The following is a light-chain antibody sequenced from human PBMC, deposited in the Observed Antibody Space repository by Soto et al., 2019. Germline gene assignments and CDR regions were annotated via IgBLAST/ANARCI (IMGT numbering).Light chain of an antibody. CDR1: QSVSSN. J-gene: IGKJ1*01. V-gene: IGKV3-15*01. Sequence: IVLTQSQGTLSLSPGERATLSCLASQSVSSNLAWYQQKPGQAPRLLIYGASTRATGIPARFSGSGSGTEFTLTISSLQSEDFAVYYCQQYNNWPRTFGQGTKVDIK. CDR2: GAS. CDR3: QQYNNWPRT.